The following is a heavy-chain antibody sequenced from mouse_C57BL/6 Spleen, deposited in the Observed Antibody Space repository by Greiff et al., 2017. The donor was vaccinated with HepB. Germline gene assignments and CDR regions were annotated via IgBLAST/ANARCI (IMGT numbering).Heavy chain of an antibody. CDR3: ARRDGYYDAMDD. D-gene: IGHD2-3*01. CDR2: IDPEDGET. Sequence: DVKLVESGAELVKPGASVKLSCTASGFNIKDYYMHWVKQRTEQGLEWIGRIDPEDGETKYAPKFQGKATITADASSNTAYLQLSSLTSEDSAVYYCARRDGYYDAMDDWGQGTSVTVSS. J-gene: IGHJ4*01. V-gene: IGHV14-2*01. CDR1: GFNIKDYY.